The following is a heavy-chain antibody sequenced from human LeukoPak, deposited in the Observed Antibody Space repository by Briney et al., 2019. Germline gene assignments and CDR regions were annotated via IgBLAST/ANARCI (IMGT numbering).Heavy chain of an antibody. CDR1: GFTVSSNY. D-gene: IGHD6-13*01. V-gene: IGHV3-66*01. CDR3: ARGDIAAAGSFDC. Sequence: GGSLRLSCAASGFTVSSNYMSWVRQAPGKGLEWVSVIYSGGSTYYADSVKGRFTISRDNSKNTLYLQMNSLRAEDTAVYYCARGDIAAAGSFDCWGQGTLVTVSS. J-gene: IGHJ4*02. CDR2: IYSGGST.